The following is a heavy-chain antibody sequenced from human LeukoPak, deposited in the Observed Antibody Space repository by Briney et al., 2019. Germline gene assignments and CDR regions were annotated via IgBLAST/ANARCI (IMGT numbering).Heavy chain of an antibody. CDR2: ISGSGGST. CDR3: AKGLKTVRGYCSGGSCRDY. D-gene: IGHD2-15*01. CDR1: GFTFSSYA. J-gene: IGHJ4*02. V-gene: IGHV3-23*01. Sequence: GGSLRLSCAASGFTFSSYAMSWVRQAPGKGLEWVSAISGSGGSTYYADSVKGQFTISRDNSKNTLYLQMNSLRAEDTAVYYCAKGLKTVRGYCSGGSCRDYWGQGTLVTVSS.